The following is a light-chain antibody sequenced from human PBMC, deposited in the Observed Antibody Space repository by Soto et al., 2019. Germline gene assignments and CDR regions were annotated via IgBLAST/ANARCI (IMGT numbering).Light chain of an antibody. CDR2: DAS. CDR1: QSVSNY. V-gene: IGKV3-11*01. Sequence: EIVLTQSPSTLSLSPGESATLSCRASQSVSNYLAWYQQKPGQTPRLLIYDASNRATGIPARFSGSGSGTEFTLTISSLEHEDFAVSYCQQRGIWQYTFGQGTKLEIK. J-gene: IGKJ2*01. CDR3: QQRGIWQYT.